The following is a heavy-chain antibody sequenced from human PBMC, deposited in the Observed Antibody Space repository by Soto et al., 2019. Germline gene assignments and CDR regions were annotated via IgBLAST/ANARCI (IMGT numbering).Heavy chain of an antibody. CDR1: GGSISSYY. J-gene: IGHJ3*01. CDR3: ARVWGGAFDF. D-gene: IGHD3-10*01. CDR2: IYYSGST. V-gene: IGHV4-59*01. Sequence: SETLSLTCTVSGGSISSYYWSWIRQPPGKGPEWIGYIYYSGSTKYNPSLKSRVTISVDTSKNRFSLRLSSVTAADTAVYYCARVWGGAFDFWGQGTMVTVSS.